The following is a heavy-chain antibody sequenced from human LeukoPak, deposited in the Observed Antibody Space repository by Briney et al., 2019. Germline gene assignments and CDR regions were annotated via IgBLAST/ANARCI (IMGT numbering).Heavy chain of an antibody. CDR1: GFTVSSNY. J-gene: IGHJ4*02. Sequence: PGGSLRLSCAASGFTVSSNYMSWVRQAPGKGLEWVSVIYSGGNTYYADSVKGRFTISRDNSKNTLYLQMNSLRAEDTAVYYCARGPLMGGPPGVYCSSTSCADYWGQGTLVTVSS. D-gene: IGHD2-2*01. CDR2: IYSGGNT. V-gene: IGHV3-66*01. CDR3: ARGPLMGGPPGVYCSSTSCADY.